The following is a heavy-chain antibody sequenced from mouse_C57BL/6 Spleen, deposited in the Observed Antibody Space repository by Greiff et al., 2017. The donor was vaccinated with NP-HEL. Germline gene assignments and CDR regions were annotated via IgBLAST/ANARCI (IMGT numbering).Heavy chain of an antibody. Sequence: EVQLVESGGGLVQPKGSLKLSCAASGFTFNTYAMHWVRQAPGKGLEWVARIRSKSSNYATYYADSVKDRFTISRDDSQSMLYLQMNNLKTEDTAMYYGVRDWYYYYGSSRYWYFDVWGTGTTVTVSS. J-gene: IGHJ1*03. CDR2: IRSKSSNYAT. V-gene: IGHV10-3*01. D-gene: IGHD1-1*01. CDR3: VRDWYYYYGSSRYWYFDV. CDR1: GFTFNTYA.